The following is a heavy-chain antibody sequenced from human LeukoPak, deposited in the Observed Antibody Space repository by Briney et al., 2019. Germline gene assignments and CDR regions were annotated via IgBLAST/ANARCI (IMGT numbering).Heavy chain of an antibody. CDR1: GGSISSYY. D-gene: IGHD6-13*01. CDR3: ARRTFSSTFYFFDY. J-gene: IGHJ4*02. V-gene: IGHV4-59*08. CDR2: LFDSGST. Sequence: SETLSLTCTVSGGSISSYYWSWIRQSPGKGLEWIGHLFDSGSTTYNPSLKSRLTISVDTSKNQFSLKLSSVTAADTAVYYCARRTFSSTFYFFDYWGQGTLVTVSS.